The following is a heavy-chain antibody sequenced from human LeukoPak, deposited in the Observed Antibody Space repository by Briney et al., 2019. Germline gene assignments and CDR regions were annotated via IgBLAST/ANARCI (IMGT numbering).Heavy chain of an antibody. CDR1: GGSISSSSYY. J-gene: IGHJ4*02. V-gene: IGHV4-39*01. Sequence: SETLSLTCTVSGGSISSSSYYWGWIRQPPGKGLEWIGSVYYSGRTYYNPSLKSRVTISVDTSKNQFSLKLSSVTAADTAVYYCARGASYSSSWNYWGQGTLVTVSS. CDR3: ARGASYSSSWNY. CDR2: VYYSGRT. D-gene: IGHD6-13*01.